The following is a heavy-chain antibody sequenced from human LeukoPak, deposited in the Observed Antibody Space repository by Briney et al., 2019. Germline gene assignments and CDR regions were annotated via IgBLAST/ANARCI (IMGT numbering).Heavy chain of an antibody. CDR3: AKDFVPRSGSYFPGFDY. Sequence: GGSLRLSCAASGFTFSSYAMNWVRQAPGKGLEWVSTISNSGDRTYYADSVKGRFTISRDNSKNTLYLQMNSLRTEDTAVYYCAKDFVPRSGSYFPGFDYWGQGTLVSVSS. CDR1: GFTFSSYA. D-gene: IGHD1-26*01. CDR2: ISNSGDRT. J-gene: IGHJ4*02. V-gene: IGHV3-23*01.